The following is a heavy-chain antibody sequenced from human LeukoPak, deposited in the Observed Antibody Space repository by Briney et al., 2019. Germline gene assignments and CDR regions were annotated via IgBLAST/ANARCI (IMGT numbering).Heavy chain of an antibody. D-gene: IGHD5-24*01. CDR1: GFIFSHHG. CDR3: VKDDGWVQYAN. CDR2: IRSDAVTT. V-gene: IGHV3-23*01. J-gene: IGHJ4*02. Sequence: GSLRLSCATPGFIFSHHGMNWVRPAPGKGLEWVSGIRSDAVTTYYADSVKGRFIISRDNSKNTVYLQMNSLSAEDAAVYYCVKDDGWVQYANWGQGTLVTVSS.